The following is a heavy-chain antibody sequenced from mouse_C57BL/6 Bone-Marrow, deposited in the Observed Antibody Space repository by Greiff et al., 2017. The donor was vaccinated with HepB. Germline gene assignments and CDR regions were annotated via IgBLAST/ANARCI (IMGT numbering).Heavy chain of an antibody. V-gene: IGHV1-55*01. Sequence: QLQQPGAELVKPGASVKMSCKASGYTFTSYWITWVKQRPGQGLEWIGDIYPGSGSTNYNEKFKSKATLTVDTSSSTAYMQLSSLTSEDSAVYYCARCYYGSSAWFAYWGQGTLVTVSA. J-gene: IGHJ3*01. CDR2: IYPGSGST. D-gene: IGHD1-1*01. CDR3: ARCYYGSSAWFAY. CDR1: GYTFTSYW.